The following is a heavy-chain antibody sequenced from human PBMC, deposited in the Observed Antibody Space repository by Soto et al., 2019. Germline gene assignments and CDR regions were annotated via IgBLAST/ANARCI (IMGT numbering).Heavy chain of an antibody. CDR3: AKQRADYGSGADTFYFDS. CDR2: LSGSGGTT. Sequence: LRLSCTVSGVTFSNYAMNWVRQAPGKGLEWVSSLSGSGGTTYYADSVKGRFIISRDNSKNTLYLLMNSLRAEDTALYYCAKQRADYGSGADTFYFDSWGQGALVTVSS. V-gene: IGHV3-23*01. CDR1: GVTFSNYA. D-gene: IGHD3-10*01. J-gene: IGHJ4*02.